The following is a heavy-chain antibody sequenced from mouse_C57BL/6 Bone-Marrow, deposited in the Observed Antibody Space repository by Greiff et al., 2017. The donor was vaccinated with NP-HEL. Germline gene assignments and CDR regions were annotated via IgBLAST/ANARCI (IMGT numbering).Heavy chain of an antibody. CDR2: INPNNGGT. CDR3: ARGLYYYGPYYAMDY. J-gene: IGHJ4*01. CDR1: GYTFTDYY. Sequence: EVQLQQSGPELVKPGASVKISCKASGYTFTDYYMNWVKQSHGKSLEWIGDINPNNGGTSYNQKFKGKATLTVDKSSSTAYMELRSLTSEDSAVYYCARGLYYYGPYYAMDYWGQGTSVTVSS. V-gene: IGHV1-26*01. D-gene: IGHD1-1*01.